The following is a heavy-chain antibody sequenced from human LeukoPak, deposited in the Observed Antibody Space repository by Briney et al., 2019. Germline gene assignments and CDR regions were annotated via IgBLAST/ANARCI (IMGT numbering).Heavy chain of an antibody. J-gene: IGHJ4*02. CDR1: GGSISTYY. V-gene: IGHV4-59*08. CDR3: ARSSGSGWPLGY. D-gene: IGHD6-19*01. Sequence: KTSETLSLTCTVSGGSISTYYWSWIRQPPGKELEWLGYIYYSGSTNYNPSLKSRVTISVDTSKNQFSLKLSSVTAADTAVYYCARSSGSGWPLGYWGQGTLVTVSS. CDR2: IYYSGST.